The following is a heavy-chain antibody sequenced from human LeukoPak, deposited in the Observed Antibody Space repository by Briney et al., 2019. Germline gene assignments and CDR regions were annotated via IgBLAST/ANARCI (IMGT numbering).Heavy chain of an antibody. CDR3: AKEPGYSIGWGIDY. V-gene: IGHV3-23*01. Sequence: PGGSLRLSCAASGSTFSSYAMSWVRQAPEKGLEWVSTIGGSDGSTDYADSVKGRFTISRDNFKNTLSLQMKSLRAEDTAVYYCAKEPGYSIGWGIDYWGQGTLVTVSS. J-gene: IGHJ4*02. CDR1: GSTFSSYA. D-gene: IGHD6-19*01. CDR2: IGGSDGST.